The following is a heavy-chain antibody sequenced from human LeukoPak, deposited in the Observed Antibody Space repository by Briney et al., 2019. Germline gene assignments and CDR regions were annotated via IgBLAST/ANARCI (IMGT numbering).Heavy chain of an antibody. CDR2: IDYSGTT. V-gene: IGHV4-39*07. CDR3: ARTLVHYGNYSAGFYFDQ. Sequence: SETLSLTCTVSGGSISSSNYLWAWIRQPPGKGLEWIGNIDYSGTTYYNPSLKSRLTISVDTPKNQFSLKLTSVTAADTGVYYCARTLVHYGNYSAGFYFDQWGQGALVTVSS. J-gene: IGHJ4*02. D-gene: IGHD3-10*01. CDR1: GGSISSSNYL.